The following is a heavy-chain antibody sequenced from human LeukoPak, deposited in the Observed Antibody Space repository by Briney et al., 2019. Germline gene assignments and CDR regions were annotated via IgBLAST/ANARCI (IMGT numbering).Heavy chain of an antibody. Sequence: GGSLRLSCAASRFMFSSNWMSWVRLAPGKGLEWVANIKEDGTETYYVDSVKGRFTISRDNAKNSLYLQMNSLRVEDTAVYYCAKEGRSLQTYWGQGTLVTVSS. V-gene: IGHV3-7*03. J-gene: IGHJ4*02. CDR2: IKEDGTET. CDR3: AKEGRSLQTY. D-gene: IGHD5-24*01. CDR1: RFMFSSNW.